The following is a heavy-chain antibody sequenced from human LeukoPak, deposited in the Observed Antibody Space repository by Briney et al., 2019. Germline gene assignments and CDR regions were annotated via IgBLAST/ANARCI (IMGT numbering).Heavy chain of an antibody. CDR2: IYTTGTT. CDR1: GGSINSYY. V-gene: IGHV4-4*07. J-gene: IGHJ4*02. CDR3: ARVGYTISYYSLDY. Sequence: SETLSLTCTVSGGSINSYYWGWIRQPAGKGLEWIGRIYTTGTTSYNPSLKSRVTISVDTSKNQFYLKLTSVTAADTAMYYCARVGYTISYYSLDYWGQGSLVTVSS. D-gene: IGHD1-26*01.